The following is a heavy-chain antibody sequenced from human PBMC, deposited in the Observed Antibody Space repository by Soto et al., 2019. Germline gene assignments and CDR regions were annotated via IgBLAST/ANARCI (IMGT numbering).Heavy chain of an antibody. CDR3: AKDPATYYDYVWGSYRSNWFDP. CDR1: GFSFSTYG. V-gene: IGHV3-30*18. Sequence: PGGSLRLSCAASGFSFSTYGMHWVRQAPGKGLEWVAFISNDGSNKYYADSVKGRFTISRDNSKNTLYLQMNSLRAGDTAVYYCAKDPATYYDYVWGSYRSNWFDPWGQGT. D-gene: IGHD3-16*02. J-gene: IGHJ5*02. CDR2: ISNDGSNK.